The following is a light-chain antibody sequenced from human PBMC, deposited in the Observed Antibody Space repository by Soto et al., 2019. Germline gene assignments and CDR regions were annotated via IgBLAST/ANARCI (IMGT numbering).Light chain of an antibody. CDR1: QTINNW. CDR2: RVS. V-gene: IGKV1-5*03. J-gene: IGKJ1*01. CDR3: QQYNSDPWT. Sequence: DIQMTQYPSTLSASVGDRVTITCRASQTINNWLAWYQHKPGKAPKFLIYRVSTLESGVPSRFIGAGSGTEFSLTISSLQPDDFGTYYCQQYNSDPWTFGQGTKVELK.